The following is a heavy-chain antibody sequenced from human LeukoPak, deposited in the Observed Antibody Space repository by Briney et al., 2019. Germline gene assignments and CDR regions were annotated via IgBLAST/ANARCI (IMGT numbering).Heavy chain of an antibody. V-gene: IGHV4-34*01. CDR2: INHSVST. D-gene: IGHD3-3*01. Sequence: SETLSVTCAVYGGSFSGYYWSSIRQPPRKGLEWIGEINHSVSTNYNLPLKSRVTISVDTSKNQSSLKLSSVTAADTAVYYCARGRSITIFGVVWSRYYYYYYMDVWGKATTVTVYS. CDR3: ARGRSITIFGVVWSRYYYYYYMDV. CDR1: GGSFSGYY. J-gene: IGHJ6*03.